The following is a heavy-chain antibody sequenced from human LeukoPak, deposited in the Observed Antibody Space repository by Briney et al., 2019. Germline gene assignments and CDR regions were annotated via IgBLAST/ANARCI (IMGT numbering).Heavy chain of an antibody. Sequence: GGSLRLSCAASGFTVSSNYMSWVRQAPGKGLEWVSVIYSGGSTYYADSVEGRFTISRDNSKNTLYLQMNSLRAEDTAVYYCARDSSLGYYYYMDVWGKGTTVTVSS. CDR2: IYSGGST. V-gene: IGHV3-66*02. D-gene: IGHD3-16*01. CDR3: ARDSSLGYYYYMDV. J-gene: IGHJ6*03. CDR1: GFTVSSNY.